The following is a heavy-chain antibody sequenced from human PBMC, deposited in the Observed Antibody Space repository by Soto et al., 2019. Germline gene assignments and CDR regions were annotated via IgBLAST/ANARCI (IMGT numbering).Heavy chain of an antibody. J-gene: IGHJ4*02. CDR2: ISAYNGNT. Sequence: GASVKVSCKASGYTFTSYGISWVRQAPGQGLEWMGWISAYNGNTNYAQKLQGRVTMTTDTSTSTAYMELRSLRSDDTAVYYCASGPFPQDYSSGPFFRYWGQGTLVNVSS. CDR3: ASGPFPQDYSSGPFFRY. D-gene: IGHD6-19*01. V-gene: IGHV1-18*01. CDR1: GYTFTSYG.